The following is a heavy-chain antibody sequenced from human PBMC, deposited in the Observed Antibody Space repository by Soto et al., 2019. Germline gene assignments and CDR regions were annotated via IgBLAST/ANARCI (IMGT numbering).Heavy chain of an antibody. Sequence: QVQLVQSGAEVKKPGASVKVSCKASGYTFTSYGISWVRQAPGQGLEWMGWISAYNGNTNYAQKLQGRVTMTPDTSTSTAYMELRSLRSDDTAVYYCARASIVVVPAAPRSYYYMDVWGKGTTVTVSS. CDR2: ISAYNGNT. CDR3: ARASIVVVPAAPRSYYYMDV. CDR1: GYTFTSYG. V-gene: IGHV1-18*01. D-gene: IGHD2-2*01. J-gene: IGHJ6*03.